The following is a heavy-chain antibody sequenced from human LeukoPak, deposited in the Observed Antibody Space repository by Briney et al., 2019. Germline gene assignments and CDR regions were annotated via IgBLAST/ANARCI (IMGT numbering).Heavy chain of an antibody. CDR2: ISSSSSYI. CDR3: AREGGRGNYYYDSSYR. D-gene: IGHD3-22*01. J-gene: IGHJ5*02. CDR1: GFTFSSYS. Sequence: PGGSLRLSCAASGFTFSSYSMNWVRQAPGKGLEWVSSISSSSSYIYYADSVKGRFTISRDNAKNSLYLQMNSLRAEDTAVYYCAREGGRGNYYYDSSYRWGQGTLVTVFS. V-gene: IGHV3-21*01.